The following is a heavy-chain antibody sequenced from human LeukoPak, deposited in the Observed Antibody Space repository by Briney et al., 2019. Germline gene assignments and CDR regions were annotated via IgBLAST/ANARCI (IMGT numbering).Heavy chain of an antibody. CDR2: IRYDGSNK. V-gene: IGHV3-30*02. CDR3: AKLNRWAGYEVDY. D-gene: IGHD5-12*01. Sequence: GGSLRLSRAASVFTLSSYGMHWVRQAPGKGLEGVAFIRYDGSNKYYADSVKGRFTISRDNSKNTLYLQMNSLRAEDTAVYYCAKLNRWAGYEVDYWGQGTLVTVSS. J-gene: IGHJ4*02. CDR1: VFTLSSYG.